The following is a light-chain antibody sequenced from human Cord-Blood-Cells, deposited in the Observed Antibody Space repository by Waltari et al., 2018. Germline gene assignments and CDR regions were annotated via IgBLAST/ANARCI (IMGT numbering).Light chain of an antibody. V-gene: IGLV2-14*01. CDR2: DVS. Sequence: QSALTQPASVSGSPGQSITISCTGTSSDVGGYNYVSWYQQHPGKAPKRMIYDVSNRPSGVSNRFSGSKSGNTASLTISGLQAEDEADYYCSSYTSSSTLFYVFGTGTKVTVL. CDR1: SSDVGGYNY. J-gene: IGLJ1*01. CDR3: SSYTSSSTLFYV.